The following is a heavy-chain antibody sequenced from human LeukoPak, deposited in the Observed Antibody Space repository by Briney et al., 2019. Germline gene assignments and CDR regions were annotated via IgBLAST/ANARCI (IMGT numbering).Heavy chain of an antibody. CDR1: GGSISSSTYY. CDR2: IYYSGGI. Sequence: PSETLSLTCTVSGGSISSSTYYWGWIRQPPGKGLEWIGNIYYSGGIYYNPSLKSRVTISVDKSKNQFSLRLSSVTAADTAVYYCARQTTVMGDYWGQGTLVTVSS. V-gene: IGHV4-39*01. J-gene: IGHJ4*02. D-gene: IGHD4-11*01. CDR3: ARQTTVMGDY.